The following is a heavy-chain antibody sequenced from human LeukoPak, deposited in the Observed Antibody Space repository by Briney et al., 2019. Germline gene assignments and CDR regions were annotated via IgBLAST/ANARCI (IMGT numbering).Heavy chain of an antibody. V-gene: IGHV3-30-3*01. CDR3: ARTAGDYLSFDY. Sequence: GGSLRLSCAASGFTFSSYWMSWVRQAPGKGLEWVAVISYDGSNKYYADSVKGRFTISRDNSKNTLYLQMNSLRAEDTAVYYCARTAGDYLSFDYWGQGTLVTVSS. J-gene: IGHJ4*02. CDR1: GFTFSSYW. D-gene: IGHD4-17*01. CDR2: ISYDGSNK.